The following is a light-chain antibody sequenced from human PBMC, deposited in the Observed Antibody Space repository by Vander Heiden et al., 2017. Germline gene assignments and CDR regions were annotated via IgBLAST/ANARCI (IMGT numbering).Light chain of an antibody. CDR3: ASWDDSLEGVI. CDR2: SNN. J-gene: IGLJ2*01. Sequence: QSVLTQPPSASGTPGQRATISCSGSFSNIESNAVNWYQQFPGTAPKLLIYSNNERPSGVPNRFSGSKSGTSASLAISGLQSDDEADYYCASWDDSLEGVIFGGGTKLTVL. CDR1: FSNIESNA. V-gene: IGLV1-44*01.